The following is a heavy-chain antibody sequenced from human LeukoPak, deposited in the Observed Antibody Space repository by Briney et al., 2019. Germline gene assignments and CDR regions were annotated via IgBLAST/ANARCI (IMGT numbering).Heavy chain of an antibody. CDR1: GFTFSSYA. Sequence: GGSLRLSCAASGFTFSSYAMSWVRQAPGKGLEWVSGISGSGDNTYYADSVKGRFTISRDNSKFTLYLQMSSLRAEDTALYYCAKERSTDRAWFGELLEWGQGNMVTVSS. CDR3: AKERSTDRAWFGELLE. CDR2: ISGSGDNT. D-gene: IGHD3-10*01. J-gene: IGHJ4*02. V-gene: IGHV3-23*01.